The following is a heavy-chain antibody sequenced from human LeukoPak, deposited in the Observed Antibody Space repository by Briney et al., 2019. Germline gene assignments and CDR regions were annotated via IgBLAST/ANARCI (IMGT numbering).Heavy chain of an antibody. CDR2: IRYDGTNT. D-gene: IGHD3-16*01. CDR1: GYAFSSFG. J-gene: IGHJ6*03. V-gene: IGHV3-30*02. Sequence: GGSLRLSCAASGYAFSSFGIHWVRQAPGKGLEWVAFIRYDGTNTYYADSVKDRFTISRDNSKNLLYLQMNRLRVDDTAVYYCARDLAPWRGSGGSGMDVWGKGTTVTVSS. CDR3: ARDLAPWRGSGGSGMDV.